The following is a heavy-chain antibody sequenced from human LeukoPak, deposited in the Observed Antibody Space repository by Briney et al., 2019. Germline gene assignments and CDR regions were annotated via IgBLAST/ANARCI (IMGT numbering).Heavy chain of an antibody. V-gene: IGHV3-30*02. CDR2: IRYDGSRK. J-gene: IGHJ4*02. CDR1: GFIFSSYG. Sequence: GGSLRLSCAASGFIFSSYGMHWVRQAPDKGLEWVAFIRYDGSRKYYADSVKGRFTISRDNSKNTLYLQMNSLRAEDTAVYYCAKGHYYNILTGYSVRRGLDYWGQGTLVTVSS. CDR3: AKGHYYNILTGYSVRRGLDY. D-gene: IGHD3-9*01.